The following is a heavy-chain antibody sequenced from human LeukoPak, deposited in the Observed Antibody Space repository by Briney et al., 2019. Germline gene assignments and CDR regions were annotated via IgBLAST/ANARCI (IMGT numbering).Heavy chain of an antibody. CDR1: GGSISSYY. Sequence: SETLSLTCTVSGGSISSYYWSWIRQPPGKGLEWIGYIYYSGSTNYNPSLKSRVTISVDTSKNQFPLKLSSVTAADTAVYYCARARARYSGSYYGYYFDYWGQGTLVTVSS. D-gene: IGHD1-26*01. CDR2: IYYSGST. CDR3: ARARARYSGSYYGYYFDY. V-gene: IGHV4-59*01. J-gene: IGHJ4*02.